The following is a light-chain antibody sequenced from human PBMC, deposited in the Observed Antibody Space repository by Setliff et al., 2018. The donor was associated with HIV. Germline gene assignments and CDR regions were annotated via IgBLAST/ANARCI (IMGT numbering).Light chain of an antibody. CDR1: SSDIGLYYR. CDR2: EVS. Sequence: QSVLTQPPSVSGSPGQSVTISCTGTSSDIGLYYRVSWYHQPPGTTPKLMIYEVSNRPSGVPDRFSGSKSGNTASLTISGLHAEDEGDYYCSSYTGSSTFVVFGTGTKVT. V-gene: IGLV2-18*02. CDR3: SSYTGSSTFVV. J-gene: IGLJ1*01.